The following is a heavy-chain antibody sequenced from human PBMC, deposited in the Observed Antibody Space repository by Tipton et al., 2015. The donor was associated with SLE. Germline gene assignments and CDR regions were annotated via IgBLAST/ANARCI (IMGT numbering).Heavy chain of an antibody. Sequence: LRLSCTVSGGSISSYYWSWIRQPPGKGLEWIGYIYYSGSTNYNPSLKSRVTISVDTSKNQFSLKLSSVTAADTAVYYCAREVGSGWYVFDYWGQGTLVTVSS. CDR3: AREVGSGWYVFDY. J-gene: IGHJ4*02. V-gene: IGHV4-59*01. CDR1: GGSISSYY. CDR2: IYYSGST. D-gene: IGHD6-19*01.